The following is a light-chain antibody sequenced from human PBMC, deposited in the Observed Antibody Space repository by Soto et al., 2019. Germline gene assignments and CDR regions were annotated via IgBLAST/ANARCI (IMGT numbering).Light chain of an antibody. V-gene: IGKV1-39*01. J-gene: IGKJ1*01. CDR1: QSISNY. CDR2: EAS. Sequence: DIQMTQSPSSLSASVGDRVTITCRASQSISNYLNWYQQKPGKAPNLLIYEASSFQSGVPSRFSGSGSGTDFTLTIRSLQPEDFASYYCQQTYRTPRTFGQGTKVDIK. CDR3: QQTYRTPRT.